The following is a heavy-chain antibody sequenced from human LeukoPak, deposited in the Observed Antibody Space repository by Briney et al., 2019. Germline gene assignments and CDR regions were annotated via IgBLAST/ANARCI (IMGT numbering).Heavy chain of an antibody. CDR3: ARRRGYCSGGNCYSYFDY. Sequence: SETLSLTCSVSGGSIYSTSYYWGWIRQPPGKGLEWIGNIYFGGNTYYNPSLKSRVTISVDTSKNQFSLKLSSVTAADTAVYYCARRRGYCSGGNCYSYFDYWGQGTLVTVSS. CDR2: IYFGGNT. CDR1: GGSIYSTSYY. D-gene: IGHD2-15*01. V-gene: IGHV4-39*01. J-gene: IGHJ4*02.